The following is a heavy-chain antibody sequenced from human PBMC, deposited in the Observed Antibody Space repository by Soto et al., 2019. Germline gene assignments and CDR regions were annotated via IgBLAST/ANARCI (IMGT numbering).Heavy chain of an antibody. V-gene: IGHV1-69*13. D-gene: IGHD6-13*01. J-gene: IGHJ1*01. CDR1: GGTFSSYA. CDR2: IIPIFGTA. CDR3: ARKGGSSWPFFQH. Sequence: RASVKVSCKASGGTFSSYAISWVRQAPGQGLEWMGGIIPIFGTANYAQKFQGRVTITADESTSTAYMELSSLRSEDTAVYYCARKGGSSWPFFQHWGQGTLVTVSS.